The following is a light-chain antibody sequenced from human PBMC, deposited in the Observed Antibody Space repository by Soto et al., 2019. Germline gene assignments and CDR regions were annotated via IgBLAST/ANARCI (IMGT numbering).Light chain of an antibody. V-gene: IGKV3-11*01. J-gene: IGKJ3*01. CDR1: QSVSSY. Sequence: EIVLTQSPATLSLSPGERATLSCRASQSVSSYLAWYQQKPGQAPRLLLYDASKRAPGIPARFSGSGSGTDFTLTISSLEPEDVAVYYCQQRSNWPAFGPATKVDIK. CDR2: DAS. CDR3: QQRSNWPA.